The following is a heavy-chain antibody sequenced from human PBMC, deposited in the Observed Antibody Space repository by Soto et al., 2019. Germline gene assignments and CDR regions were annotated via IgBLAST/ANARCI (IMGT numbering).Heavy chain of an antibody. D-gene: IGHD3-10*01. CDR1: GFTFSSYA. CDR3: ARDQVSRHSTGRYYYMDV. J-gene: IGHJ6*03. Sequence: GGSLRLSCAASGFTFSSYAMHWVRQAPGKGLEYVSAISSNGGSTYYANSVKGRFTISRDNSKNTLYLQMGSLRAEDMAVYYCARDQVSRHSTGRYYYMDVWGKGTMVTVSS. V-gene: IGHV3-64*01. CDR2: ISSNGGST.